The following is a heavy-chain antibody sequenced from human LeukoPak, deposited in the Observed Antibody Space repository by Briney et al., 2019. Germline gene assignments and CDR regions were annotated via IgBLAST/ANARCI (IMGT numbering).Heavy chain of an antibody. D-gene: IGHD3-10*01. V-gene: IGHV4-34*09. CDR2: IYYSGST. Sequence: SETLSLTCAVYGGSFSGYYWSWIRQPPGKGLEWIGYIYYSGSTYYNPSLKSRVTISVDTSKNQFSLKLSSVTAADTAVYYCAREGHYYGSGSYAFDIWGRGTMVTVSS. CDR1: GGSFSGYY. J-gene: IGHJ3*02. CDR3: AREGHYYGSGSYAFDI.